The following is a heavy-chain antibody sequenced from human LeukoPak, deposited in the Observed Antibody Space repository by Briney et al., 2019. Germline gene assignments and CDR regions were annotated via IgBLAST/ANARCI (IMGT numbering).Heavy chain of an antibody. J-gene: IGHJ4*02. Sequence: ASVKVSCKTSGGTFSSYTISWVRQAPGQGLEWMGGIIPIFGTPHYAQKFQDRVTITADASTSTAYMELSSLRSEDTAVYYCARAYMTATRHFDSWGQGTLVTVSS. D-gene: IGHD2-21*02. CDR2: IIPIFGTP. V-gene: IGHV1-69*13. CDR1: GGTFSSYT. CDR3: ARAYMTATRHFDS.